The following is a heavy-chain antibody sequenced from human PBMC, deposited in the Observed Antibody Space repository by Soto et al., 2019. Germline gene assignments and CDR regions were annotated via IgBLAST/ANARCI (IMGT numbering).Heavy chain of an antibody. J-gene: IGHJ6*03. Sequence: AGGSLRLSCAASGFTFSSYAMSWVRQAPGKGLEWVAAICGSGSSTYYADSVKGRFTVSRDNSKNTLYLQMNSLRAEDTAVYYWARGKGHYYYYMDVWGKGTTVTVSS. CDR3: ARGKGHYYYYMDV. V-gene: IGHV3-23*01. CDR1: GFTFSSYA. CDR2: ICGSGSST.